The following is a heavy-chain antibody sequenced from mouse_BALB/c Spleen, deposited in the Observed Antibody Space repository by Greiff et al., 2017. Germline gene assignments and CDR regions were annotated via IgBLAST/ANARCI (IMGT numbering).Heavy chain of an antibody. Sequence: DVHLVESGGDLVKPGGSLKLSCAASGFTFSDYYMYWVRQTPEKRLEWVATISDGGSYTYYPDSVKGRFTISRDNAKNNLYLQMSSLKSEDTAMYYCARERGPYYGNYAWFAYWGQGTLVTVSA. CDR3: ARERGPYYGNYAWFAY. J-gene: IGHJ3*01. V-gene: IGHV5-4*02. D-gene: IGHD2-10*01. CDR1: GFTFSDYY. CDR2: ISDGGSYT.